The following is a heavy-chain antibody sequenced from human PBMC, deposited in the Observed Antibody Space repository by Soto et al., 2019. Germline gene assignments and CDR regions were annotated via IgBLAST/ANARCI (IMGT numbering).Heavy chain of an antibody. J-gene: IGHJ4*02. CDR3: ARAIGPTLFDY. Sequence: GGSLRLSCSASGFTFSSYDMHWVRQGPGKGLEWVSAIGTAGDTNYAGSVKDRFTISRESAKNSLYLQMNSLRAGDTAIYFCARAIGPTLFDYWGQGNLVTVS. V-gene: IGHV3-13*04. CDR1: GFTFSSYD. D-gene: IGHD3-22*01. CDR2: IGTAGDT.